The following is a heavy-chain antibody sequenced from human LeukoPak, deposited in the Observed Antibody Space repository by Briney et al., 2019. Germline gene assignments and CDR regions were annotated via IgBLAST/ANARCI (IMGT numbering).Heavy chain of an antibody. CDR1: GFTFSSYG. CDR3: ARGGYYDFWSGYYSYYYFDY. V-gene: IGHV3-33*01. CDR2: IWYDGSNK. J-gene: IGHJ4*02. Sequence: GGSLRLSCAASGFTFSSYGMHWVRQAPGKGLEWVAVIWYDGSNKYYAYSVKGRFTISRDNSKNTLYLQMNSLRAEDTAVYYCARGGYYDFWSGYYSYYYFDYWGQGTLVTVSS. D-gene: IGHD3-3*01.